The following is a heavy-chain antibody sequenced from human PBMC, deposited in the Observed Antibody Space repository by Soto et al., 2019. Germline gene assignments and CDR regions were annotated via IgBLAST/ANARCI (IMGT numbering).Heavy chain of an antibody. D-gene: IGHD3-22*01. CDR3: ARDRHYYDSSGPNYYGMDV. CDR1: GYTFTGYY. V-gene: IGHV1-2*04. J-gene: IGHJ6*02. Sequence: ASVKVSCKASGYTFTGYYMHWVRQAPGQGLEWMGWINPNSGGTNYAQKFQGWVAMTRDTSISTAYMELSRLRSDDTAVYYCARDRHYYDSSGPNYYGMDVWGQGTTVTVSS. CDR2: INPNSGGT.